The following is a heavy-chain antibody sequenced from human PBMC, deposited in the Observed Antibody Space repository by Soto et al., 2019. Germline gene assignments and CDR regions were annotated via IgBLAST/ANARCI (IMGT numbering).Heavy chain of an antibody. CDR2: VSSTGST. CDR1: GASVTSAGYY. V-gene: IGHV4-61*08. J-gene: IGHJ4*02. D-gene: IGHD2-2*02. CDR3: VRYCSNTNCYMLDY. Sequence: QLQESGPGLVRPSETLSLICTVSGASVTSAGYYWSWIRQPPGKGLEWIGYVSSTGSTIYNSPLKSRVTMSLDMPKNQFSLRLDSVTAADTAVYYCVRYCSNTNCYMLDYWGQGTLVTASS.